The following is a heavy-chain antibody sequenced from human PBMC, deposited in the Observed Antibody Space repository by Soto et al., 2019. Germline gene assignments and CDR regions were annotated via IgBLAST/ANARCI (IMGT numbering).Heavy chain of an antibody. Sequence: PGGSLRLSCAASGFTFSSYWMTWVRQAPGKGLEWVANINQHGSDKYHVESVKGRFTISRDNAKNSLYLQMNSLRAEDTAVYYCARDRIVYGDYYGLDVWGQGTTVTVSS. V-gene: IGHV3-7*03. J-gene: IGHJ6*02. D-gene: IGHD4-17*01. CDR1: GFTFSSYW. CDR3: ARDRIVYGDYYGLDV. CDR2: INQHGSDK.